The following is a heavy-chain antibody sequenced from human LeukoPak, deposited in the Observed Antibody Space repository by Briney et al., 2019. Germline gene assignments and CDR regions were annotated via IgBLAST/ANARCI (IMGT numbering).Heavy chain of an antibody. Sequence: GESLKISCKGSGYSFTTYWIGWVRQMPGKGLEWMGIIYPGDSDTRYSPSFQGQVSISADKSFSTGYLQWSSLKASDTAMYYCARRAASSPWNYFEYWGQGTLVTVSS. CDR2: IYPGDSDT. D-gene: IGHD6-25*01. J-gene: IGHJ4*02. CDR3: ARRAASSPWNYFEY. V-gene: IGHV5-51*01. CDR1: GYSFTTYW.